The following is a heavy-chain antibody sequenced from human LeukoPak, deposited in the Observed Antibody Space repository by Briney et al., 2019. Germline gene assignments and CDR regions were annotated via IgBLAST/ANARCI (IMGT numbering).Heavy chain of an antibody. CDR3: ASSLGVVVAAPNGMDV. J-gene: IGHJ6*02. Sequence: PGGSLRLSCAASGFTFSSYAMSWVRQAPGKGLEWVSAISGSGGSTYYADSVKGRFTITRDNAKNSLYLQMNSLRVEDTAVYYCASSLGVVVAAPNGMDVWGQGTTVTVSS. D-gene: IGHD2-15*01. V-gene: IGHV3-23*01. CDR2: ISGSGGST. CDR1: GFTFSSYA.